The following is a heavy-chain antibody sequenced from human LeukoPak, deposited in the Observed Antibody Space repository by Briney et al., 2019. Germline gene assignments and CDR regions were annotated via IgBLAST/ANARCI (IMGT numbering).Heavy chain of an antibody. D-gene: IGHD2-2*01. CDR3: ATHVRPGAAESYWYFDL. J-gene: IGHJ2*01. V-gene: IGHV4-59*08. CDR2: IYYSGST. Sequence: PSETLSLTCTVSGGXISSYYCSWIRQPPGKGLEWIGYIYYSGSTNYNPSLKSRVTISVDTSKNPFSLKLSSVTAADTAVYYCATHVRPGAAESYWYFDLWGRGTLVTVSS. CDR1: GGXISSYY.